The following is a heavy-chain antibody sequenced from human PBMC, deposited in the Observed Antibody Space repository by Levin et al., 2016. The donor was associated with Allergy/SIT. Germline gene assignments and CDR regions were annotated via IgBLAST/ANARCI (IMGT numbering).Heavy chain of an antibody. Sequence: GGSLRLSCAASGFTFSSYAMTWVRQAPGKGLEWVSTISGSLSVTFYADSVKGRFTISRDNSKNTLYLHMNNLRDEDTAVYYCAKQPIAGGVNCFDPWGQGTLVTVSS. CDR2: ISGSLSVT. V-gene: IGHV3-23*01. J-gene: IGHJ5*02. CDR1: GFTFSSYA. D-gene: IGHD6-13*01. CDR3: AKQPIAGGVNCFDP.